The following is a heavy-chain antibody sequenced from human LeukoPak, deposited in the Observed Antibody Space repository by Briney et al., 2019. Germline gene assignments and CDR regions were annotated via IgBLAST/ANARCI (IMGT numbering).Heavy chain of an antibody. Sequence: GGSLSLSSAAAGFSFGSYSMNWDRQAPGHGVEWLPYISSSSITIYYADSVKGRFTITRDNAKNSLYLQMNSLRDEDTAVYYCAREAGGDYWGQGTLVTVS. D-gene: IGHD1-26*01. CDR1: GFSFGSYS. V-gene: IGHV3-48*02. J-gene: IGHJ4*02. CDR2: ISSSSITI. CDR3: AREAGGDY.